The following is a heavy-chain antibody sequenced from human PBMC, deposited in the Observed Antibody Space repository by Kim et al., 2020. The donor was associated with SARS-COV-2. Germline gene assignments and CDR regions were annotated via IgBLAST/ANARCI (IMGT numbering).Heavy chain of an antibody. J-gene: IGHJ4*02. V-gene: IGHV3-23*01. CDR3: GKALKKGAY. CDR1: GFTFSTYV. Sequence: GGSLRLSCAASGFTFSTYVMSWVRQAPGKGLEWVSSIGGSGDRTYYADSVKGRFTTSRDNSKNTLYLRINSLGAEDTAVYYYGKALKKGAYWGQGTLVTVSS. CDR2: IGGSGDRT. D-gene: IGHD3-16*01.